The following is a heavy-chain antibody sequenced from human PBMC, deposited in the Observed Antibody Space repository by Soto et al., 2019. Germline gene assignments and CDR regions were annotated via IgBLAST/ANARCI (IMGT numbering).Heavy chain of an antibody. CDR2: ISSNGGST. V-gene: IGHV3-64*01. J-gene: IGHJ4*02. Sequence: PGGSLRVSCAASGFTFSSYAMHWVRQAPGKGLEYVSAISSNGGSTYYANSVKGRFTISRDNSKNTLYLQMGSLRAEDMAVYYCASMGSSGYWFDYWGQGTLVTVSS. CDR3: ASMGSSGYWFDY. CDR1: GFTFSSYA. D-gene: IGHD3-22*01.